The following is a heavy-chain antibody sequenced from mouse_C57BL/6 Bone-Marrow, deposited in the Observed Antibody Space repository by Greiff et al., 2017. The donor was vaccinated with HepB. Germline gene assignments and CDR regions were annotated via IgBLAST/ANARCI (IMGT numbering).Heavy chain of an antibody. CDR3: ARSEVITTVVAPFDY. D-gene: IGHD1-1*01. Sequence: VQGVESGAELMKPGASVKLSCKATGYTFTGYWIEWVKQRPGHGLEWIGEILPGSGSTNYNEKFKGKATFTADTSSNTAYMQLSSLTTEDSAIYYCARSEVITTVVAPFDYWGQGTTLTVSS. CDR1: GYTFTGYW. V-gene: IGHV1-9*01. CDR2: ILPGSGST. J-gene: IGHJ2*01.